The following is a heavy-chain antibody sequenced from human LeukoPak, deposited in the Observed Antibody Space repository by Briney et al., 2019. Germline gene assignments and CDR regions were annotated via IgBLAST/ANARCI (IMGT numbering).Heavy chain of an antibody. CDR2: ISGSGGNT. V-gene: IGHV3-23*01. Sequence: PGGSLRLSCAASGFTFSSYEMNWVRQAPGKGLEWVSAISGSGGNTFYADSVKGRFTISRDNSKNTLYLQMNSLRAEDTALYYCAKKPWDLDFDYWGQGTLVTVSS. J-gene: IGHJ4*02. D-gene: IGHD1-26*01. CDR3: AKKPWDLDFDY. CDR1: GFTFSSYE.